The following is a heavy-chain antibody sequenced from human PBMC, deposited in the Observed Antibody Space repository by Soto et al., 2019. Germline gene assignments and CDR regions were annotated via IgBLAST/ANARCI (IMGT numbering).Heavy chain of an antibody. D-gene: IGHD1-20*01. CDR1: GGSVSSGSYY. CDR2: IYYSGST. V-gene: IGHV4-61*01. Sequence: SETLSLTCPVSGGSVSSGSYYWSWIRQPPGKGLEWIGYIYYSGSTNYNPSLKSRVTISVDTSKNQFSLKLSSVTAADTAVYYCARVVKTVSYGMDVWGQGTTVTVSS. J-gene: IGHJ6*02. CDR3: ARVVKTVSYGMDV.